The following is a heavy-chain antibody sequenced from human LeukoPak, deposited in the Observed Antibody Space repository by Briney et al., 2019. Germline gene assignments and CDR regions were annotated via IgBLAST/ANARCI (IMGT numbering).Heavy chain of an antibody. CDR2: INPYRGGT. D-gene: IGHD3-16*02. Sequence: ASVKVSCKASGYTFNDYYVNWVRHAPGQGLEWMGWINPYRGGTNYAQRFQGRVTMTSDTSISTAYMELSRLTSDDTAVYYCASLGLGDTHYVWGSYRFSDYWGQGTQVTVSS. V-gene: IGHV1-2*02. CDR3: ASLGLGDTHYVWGSYRFSDY. CDR1: GYTFNDYY. J-gene: IGHJ4*02.